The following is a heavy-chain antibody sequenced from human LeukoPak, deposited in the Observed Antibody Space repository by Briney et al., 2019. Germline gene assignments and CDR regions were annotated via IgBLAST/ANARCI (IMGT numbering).Heavy chain of an antibody. D-gene: IGHD2-15*01. CDR1: GYTFTSYD. V-gene: IGHV1-8*01. CDR3: ARGDVVVVAATPDLDY. J-gene: IGHJ4*02. CDR2: MNPNSGNT. Sequence: ASVKVSCKASGYTFTSYDINWVRQATGQGLEWMGWMNPNSGNTGYAQKFQGRVTMTRNTSISTAYMELSSLRSEDTAVYYCARGDVVVVAATPDLDYWGQGTLVTVSS.